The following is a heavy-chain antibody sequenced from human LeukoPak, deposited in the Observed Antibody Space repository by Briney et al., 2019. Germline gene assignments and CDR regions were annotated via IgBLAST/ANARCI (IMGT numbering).Heavy chain of an antibody. D-gene: IGHD6-6*01. CDR2: ITYDGSSE. Sequence: GGSMGLSCAASGLAFSAYKMHWVRQAPGKGLEWVATITYDGSSEYYADSVKDRFTVSRDNSKNTLYLQMNSLRAEDTAVYYCAKWKYSNSGIDDYWGQGTLVTVSS. CDR3: AKWKYSNSGIDDY. V-gene: IGHV3-30*18. J-gene: IGHJ4*02. CDR1: GLAFSAYK.